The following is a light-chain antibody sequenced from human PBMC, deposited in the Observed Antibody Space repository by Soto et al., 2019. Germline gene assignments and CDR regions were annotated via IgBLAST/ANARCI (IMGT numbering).Light chain of an antibody. CDR2: STN. V-gene: IGLV8-61*01. CDR1: SGSVSTNSY. Sequence: QTVVTQEPSLSVSPGGTVTLTCGLSSGSVSTNSYPSWYQQNPGQAPRTLIYSTNIRSSGVSDRFSGSLLGNQAALTITGAQANDECDYYCLLYLGGGIWVFGGGTKLTVL. CDR3: LLYLGGGIWV. J-gene: IGLJ3*02.